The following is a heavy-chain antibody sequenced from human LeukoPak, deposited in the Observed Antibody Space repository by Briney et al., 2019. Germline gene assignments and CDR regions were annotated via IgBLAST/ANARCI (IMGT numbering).Heavy chain of an antibody. J-gene: IGHJ4*02. CDR3: ARDRSISGVVTIDF. D-gene: IGHD3-3*01. CDR1: GFSFSNSW. V-gene: IGHV3-7*01. CDR2: IKQDGSET. Sequence: AEGSLRLSCAASGFSFSNSWMTWVRQSPGKGLEWVANIKQDGSETYYVDSVMGRFTISRLNAKNSVYLQMNSLRAEDTAVYYCARDRSISGVVTIDFWGQGTLVTVSS.